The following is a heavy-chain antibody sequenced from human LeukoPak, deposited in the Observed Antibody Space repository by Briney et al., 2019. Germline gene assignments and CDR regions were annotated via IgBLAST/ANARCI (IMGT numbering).Heavy chain of an antibody. CDR1: GGSITSSNW. J-gene: IGHJ5*02. D-gene: IGHD4-11*01. Sequence: SGTLSLTCAVSGGSITSSNWWSWVRQPPGKGLEWIGEIYYTGNTNYNPSLKSRVTISVDKSNNQFSLNLSSVTAADTAVYYCAKSNAWDWFGPWGQGTLVTVSS. CDR2: IYYTGNT. CDR3: AKSNAWDWFGP. V-gene: IGHV4-4*02.